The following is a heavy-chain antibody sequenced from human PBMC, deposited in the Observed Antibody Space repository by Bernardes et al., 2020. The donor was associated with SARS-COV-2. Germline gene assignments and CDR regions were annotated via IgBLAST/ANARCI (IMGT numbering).Heavy chain of an antibody. J-gene: IGHJ6*04. Sequence: GGSLRLSCAASGFSFSDYGMHWVRQAPGKGLEWAAAISYDGSNKFYADSVKGRFTISRDNSKNTLYLELYSLRAEDTAVYYCAKEYCSSTSCYMGSYYFYYGMDVWGKGTTVTVSS. D-gene: IGHD2-2*02. V-gene: IGHV3-30*18. CDR3: AKEYCSSTSCYMGSYYFYYGMDV. CDR2: ISYDGSNK. CDR1: GFSFSDYG.